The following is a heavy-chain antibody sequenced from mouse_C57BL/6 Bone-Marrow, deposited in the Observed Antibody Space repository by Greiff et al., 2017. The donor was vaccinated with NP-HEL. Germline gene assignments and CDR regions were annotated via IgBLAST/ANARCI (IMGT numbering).Heavy chain of an antibody. CDR1: GFTFSSYA. CDR3: TRDDYYGGFAY. J-gene: IGHJ3*01. V-gene: IGHV5-9-1*02. D-gene: IGHD1-1*01. Sequence: EVMLVESGEGLVKPGGSLKLSCAASGFTFSSYAMSWVRQTPEKRLEWVAYISSGGDYIYYADTVKGRFTISRDNARNTLYLQMSSLKSEDTAMYYCTRDDYYGGFAYWGQGTLVTVSA. CDR2: ISSGGDYI.